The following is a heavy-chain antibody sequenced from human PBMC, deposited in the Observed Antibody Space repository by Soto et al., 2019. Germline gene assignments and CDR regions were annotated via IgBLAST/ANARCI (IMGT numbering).Heavy chain of an antibody. V-gene: IGHV3-33*01. CDR2: IWYDGSNK. D-gene: IGHD6-13*01. CDR1: GFTFSSYG. Sequence: GGSLRLSCAASGFTFSSYGMHWVRQAPGKGLEWVAVIWYDGSNKYYADSVKGRFTISRDNSKNTLYLQVNSLRAEDTAVYYCARDDAAHSSSLFDYWGQGTLVTVSS. J-gene: IGHJ4*02. CDR3: ARDDAAHSSSLFDY.